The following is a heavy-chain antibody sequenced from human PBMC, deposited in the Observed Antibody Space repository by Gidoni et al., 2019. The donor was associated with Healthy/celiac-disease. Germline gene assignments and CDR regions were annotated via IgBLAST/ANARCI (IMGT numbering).Heavy chain of an antibody. V-gene: IGHV4-61*02. CDR2: IYTSGST. CDR3: AREGVGYYGMDV. J-gene: IGHJ6*02. Sequence: QVQLQESGPGLVKPSQTLSLTCTVSGGSISSGSYYWSWIRQPAGKGLEWIGRIYTSGSTNYTPSLKSRVTISVDTSKNQFSLKLSSVTAADTAVYYCAREGVGYYGMDVWGQGTTVTVSS. CDR1: GGSISSGSYY.